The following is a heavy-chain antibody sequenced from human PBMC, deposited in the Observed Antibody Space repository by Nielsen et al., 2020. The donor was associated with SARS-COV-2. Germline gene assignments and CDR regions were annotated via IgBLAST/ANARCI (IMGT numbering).Heavy chain of an antibody. J-gene: IGHJ6*02. Sequence: QTLSLTCVISGDSVSSSSVAWNWLRPSPSRGLEWLGRIYYRSKWFYEYATFVRSRITIDPDTSKNHFSLHLNSVTSEDTAMYYCTRDPGYYHGMDVWGQGTTVIVSS. CDR2: IYYRSKWFY. V-gene: IGHV6-1*01. CDR3: TRDPGYYHGMDV. CDR1: GDSVSSSSVA.